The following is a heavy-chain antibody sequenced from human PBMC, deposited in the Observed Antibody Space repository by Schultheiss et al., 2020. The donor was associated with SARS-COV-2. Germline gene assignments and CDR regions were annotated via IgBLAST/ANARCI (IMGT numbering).Heavy chain of an antibody. CDR1: GYTFTGYY. D-gene: IGHD3-22*01. V-gene: IGHV1-2*02. CDR2: INPNSGGT. CDR3: ARSMGGYYYDSSGYYLREI. Sequence: GESLKISCKASGYTFTGYYMHWVRQAPGQGLEWMGWINPNSGGTNYAQKFQGRVTMTRDTSISTAYMELSRLRSDDTAVYYCARSMGGYYYDSSGYYLREIWGQGALVTVSS. J-gene: IGHJ4*02.